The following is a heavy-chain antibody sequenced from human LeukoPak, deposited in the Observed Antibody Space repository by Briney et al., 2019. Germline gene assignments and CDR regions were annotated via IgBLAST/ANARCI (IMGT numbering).Heavy chain of an antibody. CDR2: ITGSGGNT. CDR1: GFTFRSYA. J-gene: IGHJ4*02. D-gene: IGHD6-13*01. V-gene: IGHV3-23*01. CDR3: AKSVSGNIAAGLDY. Sequence: GGSLRLSCAASGFTFRSYAMTWVRQAPGKGLEWVSVITGSGGNTYYADSVKGRFIISRDNSKDTLYLQMNMRADDTAVYYCAKSVSGNIAAGLDYWGQGTLVTVSS.